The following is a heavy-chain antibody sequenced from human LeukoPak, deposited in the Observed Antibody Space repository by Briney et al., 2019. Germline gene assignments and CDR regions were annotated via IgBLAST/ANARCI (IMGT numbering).Heavy chain of an antibody. CDR1: GVSLSSYY. J-gene: IGHJ4*02. D-gene: IGHD4-23*01. Sequence: SETLSLTCTVSGVSLSSYYWTWLRQPPGKGLEGVGYIYYTDSTNYNPSLKSRVTMSVDTSKNQFSLKLSSVTAADTAVYYCARALMTTVADYWGQGTLVTVSS. CDR3: ARALMTTVADY. V-gene: IGHV4-59*01. CDR2: IYYTDST.